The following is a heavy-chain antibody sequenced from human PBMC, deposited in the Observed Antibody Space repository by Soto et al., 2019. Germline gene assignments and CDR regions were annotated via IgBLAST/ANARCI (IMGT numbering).Heavy chain of an antibody. Sequence: QVQLVESGGGVVQTGRSLRLSCAASGFTFSSYGMHWVRQAPGKGLEWVAVIWYDGSNKYYADSVKGRFTISRDNSKNTLYLQMNSLRAEDTAVYYCARDCSGGSCRYGMDVWGQGTTVTVSS. CDR3: ARDCSGGSCRYGMDV. CDR2: IWYDGSNK. D-gene: IGHD2-15*01. CDR1: GFTFSSYG. J-gene: IGHJ6*02. V-gene: IGHV3-33*01.